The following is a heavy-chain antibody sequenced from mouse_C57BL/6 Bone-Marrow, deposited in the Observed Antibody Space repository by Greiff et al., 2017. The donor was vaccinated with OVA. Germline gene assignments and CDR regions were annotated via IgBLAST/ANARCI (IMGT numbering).Heavy chain of an antibody. CDR1: GYTFTDYY. D-gene: IGHD3-2*02. Sequence: VQLVESGAELVRPGASVKLSCKASGYTFTDYYINWVKQRPGQGLEWIARIYPGSGNTYYNEKFKGKATLTAEKSSSTAYMQLSSLTSEDSAVYFCARGSSGYPMDYWGQGTSVTVSS. CDR2: IYPGSGNT. CDR3: ARGSSGYPMDY. J-gene: IGHJ4*01. V-gene: IGHV1-76*01.